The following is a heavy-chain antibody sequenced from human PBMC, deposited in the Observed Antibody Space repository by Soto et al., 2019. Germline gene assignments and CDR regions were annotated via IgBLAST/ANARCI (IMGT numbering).Heavy chain of an antibody. CDR2: IKQDGSEK. J-gene: IGHJ4*02. CDR3: ATTPAGYSSSYFDY. V-gene: IGHV3-7*01. Sequence: GGSLRLSCAASGFTFSSYWMSWVRQAPGKGLEWVANIKQDGSEKYYVDSVKGRFTISRDNAKNSLYLQMNSLRAEDTAVYCCATTPAGYSSSYFDYWGQGTLVTVSS. D-gene: IGHD6-13*01. CDR1: GFTFSSYW.